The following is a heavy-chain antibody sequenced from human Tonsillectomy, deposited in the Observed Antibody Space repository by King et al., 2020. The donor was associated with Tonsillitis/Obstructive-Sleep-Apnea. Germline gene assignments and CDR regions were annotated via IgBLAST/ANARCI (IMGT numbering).Heavy chain of an antibody. J-gene: IGHJ6*03. CDR3: ASSQRYSVVVHYYYMDV. CDR1: GGSFSGYY. CDR2: INHSGST. V-gene: IGHV4-34*01. Sequence: VQLQQWGAGLLKPSETLSLTCAVYGGSFSGYYWSWIRQPPGKGLEWIGEINHSGSTNYNPSLKSRVTISVDTSKNQFSLKLSSVTAADTAVYYCASSQRYSVVVHYYYMDVWGKGTTVTVSS. D-gene: IGHD2-2*01.